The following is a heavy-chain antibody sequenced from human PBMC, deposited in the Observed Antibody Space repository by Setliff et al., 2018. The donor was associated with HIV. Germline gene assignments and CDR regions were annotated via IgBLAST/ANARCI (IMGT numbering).Heavy chain of an antibody. D-gene: IGHD3-10*01. CDR3: ARGQRVLLLNWFDP. CDR1: GGSFSGYY. V-gene: IGHV4-34*01. CDR2: INHSGST. Sequence: SETLSLTCAVYGGSFSGYYWSWIRQPPGKRLEWIGEINHSGSTNYNPSLKSRVTISVDTSKNQFSLKLSSVTAADTAVYYCARGQRVLLLNWFDPWGQGTLVTVSS. J-gene: IGHJ5*02.